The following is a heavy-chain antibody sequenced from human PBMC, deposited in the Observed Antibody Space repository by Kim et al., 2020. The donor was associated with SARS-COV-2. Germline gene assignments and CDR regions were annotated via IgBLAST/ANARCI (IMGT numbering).Heavy chain of an antibody. J-gene: IGHJ4*02. Sequence: GGSLRLSCAASGFTFSSYSMNWVRQAPGKGLEWVSYISSSSSTIYYADSVKGLFTISRDNAKNSLYLQMNSLRAEDTAVYYCARDPSEGPGYWGQGTLVTVSS. V-gene: IGHV3-48*04. CDR2: ISSSSSTI. CDR3: ARDPSEGPGY. CDR1: GFTFSSYS.